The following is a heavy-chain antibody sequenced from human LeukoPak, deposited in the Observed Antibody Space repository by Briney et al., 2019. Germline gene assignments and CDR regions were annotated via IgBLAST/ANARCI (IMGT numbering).Heavy chain of an antibody. CDR1: GGSISSYY. V-gene: IGHV4-4*07. D-gene: IGHD3-10*01. CDR3: ARAKRLDYYGSGSYINDAFDI. CDR2: IYTSGST. Sequence: SETLSLTCTVSGGSISSYYWGWIRQPAGKGLEWIGRIYTSGSTNYNPSLKSRVTMSVDTSKNQFSLKLSSVTAADTAVYYCARAKRLDYYGSGSYINDAFDIWGQGTMVTVSS. J-gene: IGHJ3*02.